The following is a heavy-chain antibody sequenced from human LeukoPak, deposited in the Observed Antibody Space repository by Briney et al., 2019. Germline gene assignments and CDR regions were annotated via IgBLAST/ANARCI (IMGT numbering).Heavy chain of an antibody. V-gene: IGHV1-69*05. J-gene: IGHJ4*02. Sequence: GASVKVSCKASGGTFSSYAISWVRQAPGQGLEWMRGIIPIFGTANYAQKFQGRVTMTSDTSISTAYMELSRLRSDDTAVYYCARERKITIFGVACDYWGQGTLVTVSS. CDR1: GGTFSSYA. CDR3: ARERKITIFGVACDY. D-gene: IGHD3-3*01. CDR2: IIPIFGTA.